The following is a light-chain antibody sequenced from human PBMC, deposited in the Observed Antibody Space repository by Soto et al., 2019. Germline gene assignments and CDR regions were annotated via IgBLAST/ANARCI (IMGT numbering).Light chain of an antibody. Sequence: QSALTQPASVSGSPGQSITISCTGTSSDVGAYNYVAWYQQHPGKAPKLMIVEVTNRPSGVSTRFSGSKSGNTASLTLSGLQAEDGADYYCSSYTSSSTVVFGGGTKVTVL. V-gene: IGLV2-14*01. CDR3: SSYTSSSTVV. CDR1: SSDVGAYNY. CDR2: EVT. J-gene: IGLJ2*01.